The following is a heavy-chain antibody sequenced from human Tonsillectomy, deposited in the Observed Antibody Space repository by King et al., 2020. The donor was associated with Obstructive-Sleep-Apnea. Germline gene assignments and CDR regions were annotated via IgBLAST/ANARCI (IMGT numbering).Heavy chain of an antibody. J-gene: IGHJ4*02. Sequence: VQLQESGPGLVKPSETLSLTCTFSGRSISSYYWSWIRQPPGKGLEWIGYIYYSGSTNYNPSLKSRVTISVDTSKNQFSLKLSSVTAADTAVYYCAREWQTDPVYDYWGQGTLVTVSS. CDR3: AREWQTDPVYDY. V-gene: IGHV4-59*01. CDR2: IYYSGST. D-gene: IGHD5/OR15-5a*01. CDR1: GRSISSYY.